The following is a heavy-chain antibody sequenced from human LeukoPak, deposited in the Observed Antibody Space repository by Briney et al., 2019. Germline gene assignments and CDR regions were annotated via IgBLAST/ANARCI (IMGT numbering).Heavy chain of an antibody. CDR1: GFTFSSYA. J-gene: IGHJ5*02. CDR2: IRGSGGST. D-gene: IGHD2-2*01. Sequence: LAGGSLRLSCAASGFTFSSYAMSWVRHAPGKGPEWVSAIRGSGGSTYYADSVKGRFTISRDNSKNTLYLQMNSLRAEDTAVYYCARHIVVVPAAMAPGTSWFDPWGQGTLVIVSS. CDR3: ARHIVVVPAAMAPGTSWFDP. V-gene: IGHV3-23*01.